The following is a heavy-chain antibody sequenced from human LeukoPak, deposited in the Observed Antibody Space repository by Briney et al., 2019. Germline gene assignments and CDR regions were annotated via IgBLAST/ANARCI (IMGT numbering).Heavy chain of an antibody. CDR2: MSPNSGDT. D-gene: IGHD7-27*01. J-gene: IGHJ4*02. Sequence: ASVKVSFKASGYTFTTHDINWVRQATGQGLEWLGWMSPNSGDTGYAQKFQGRVTMTSDSSISTAYMELSSLRSEDTAIYYCVRTPPNWGFDYWGQGTLVTVSS. CDR3: VRTPPNWGFDY. V-gene: IGHV1-8*01. CDR1: GYTFTTHD.